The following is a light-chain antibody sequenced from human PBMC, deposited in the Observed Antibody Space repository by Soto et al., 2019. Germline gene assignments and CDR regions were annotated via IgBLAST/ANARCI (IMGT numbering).Light chain of an antibody. J-gene: IGKJ1*01. CDR2: KAS. CDR3: QQYNILWT. CDR1: ESISHR. Sequence: DIQMTQSPSTLSASVGDRVTITCRASESISHRLAWYQRKPGKAPKLLIHKASSLESGVPSRFSGRGSGTEVTLTIVSQEPDDFGTYYCQQYNILWTFGQGATVEMK. V-gene: IGKV1-5*03.